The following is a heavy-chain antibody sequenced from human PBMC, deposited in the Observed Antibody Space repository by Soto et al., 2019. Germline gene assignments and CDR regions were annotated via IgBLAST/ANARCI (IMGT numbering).Heavy chain of an antibody. CDR2: IYHSGTI. CDR3: ASSQRPTVLVDY. J-gene: IGHJ4*02. D-gene: IGHD2-8*02. V-gene: IGHV4-4*02. CDR1: GASINSSNW. Sequence: QVQLQESGPGLVKPSGTLSLTCAVSGASINSSNWWSWVRQPPGKGLEWIGEIYHSGTINYNPSLKSRISISLDKSTNQFSLKLNSVTAADTAVYFCASSQRPTVLVDYWGQGALVTVSS.